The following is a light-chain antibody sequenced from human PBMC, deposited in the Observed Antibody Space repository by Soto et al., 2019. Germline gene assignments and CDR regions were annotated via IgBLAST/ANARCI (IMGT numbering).Light chain of an antibody. J-gene: IGKJ1*01. CDR3: QQYGSLWT. V-gene: IGKV1-39*01. CDR1: QSIRSY. CDR2: DAS. Sequence: DIQRTQSPSSLSASVGDKVTITCRASQSIRSYLNWVQQKPGKAPKLLIYDASSLQTGVPSRFSGSGSGTDFTLTISRLEPEDFAVYYCQQYGSLWTFGQGTKVDIK.